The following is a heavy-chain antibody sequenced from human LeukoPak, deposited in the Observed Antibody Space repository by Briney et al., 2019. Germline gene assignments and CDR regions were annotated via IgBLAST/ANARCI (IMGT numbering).Heavy chain of an antibody. D-gene: IGHD3-10*01. CDR2: IYYSGST. Sequence: PSETLALTCTVSGGSISSYYWSWIRQPPGKGLEWIGYIYYSGSTNYNPSLKSRVTISVDTSKNQFSLRLSSATAADTAVYYCAREVRRYYGSGSYYNLVDYWGQGTLVTVSS. J-gene: IGHJ4*02. V-gene: IGHV4-59*01. CDR3: AREVRRYYGSGSYYNLVDY. CDR1: GGSISSYY.